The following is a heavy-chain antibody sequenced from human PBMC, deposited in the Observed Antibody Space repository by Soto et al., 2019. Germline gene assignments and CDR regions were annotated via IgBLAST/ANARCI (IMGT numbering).Heavy chain of an antibody. V-gene: IGHV3-23*01. Sequence: PGGSLRLSCAASGFTFSSYAMSWVRQAPGRGLEWVSAISGSGGSTCYADSVKGRFTISRDNSKNTLYLQMNSLRAEDTAVYYCAKDRADIVVVVAATRDAFDIWGQGKMVTVSS. J-gene: IGHJ3*02. CDR2: ISGSGGST. D-gene: IGHD2-15*01. CDR1: GFTFSSYA. CDR3: AKDRADIVVVVAATRDAFDI.